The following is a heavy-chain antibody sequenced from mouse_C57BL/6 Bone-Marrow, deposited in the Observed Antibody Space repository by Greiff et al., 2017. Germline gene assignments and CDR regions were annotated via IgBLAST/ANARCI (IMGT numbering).Heavy chain of an antibody. CDR3: TTSYYGTPY. CDR2: IDPENGDT. CDR1: GFNIKDDY. Sequence: VQLQQSGAELVRPGASVKLSCTASGFNIKDDYMHWVKQRPEQGLEWIGWIDPENGDTEYASKFQGKATITADTSSNTAYLQLSSLTSEDTAVYYCTTSYYGTPYWGQGTTLTVSS. D-gene: IGHD2-10*01. V-gene: IGHV14-4*01. J-gene: IGHJ2*01.